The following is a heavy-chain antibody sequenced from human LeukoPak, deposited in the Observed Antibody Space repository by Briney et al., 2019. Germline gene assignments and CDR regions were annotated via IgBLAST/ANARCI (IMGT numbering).Heavy chain of an antibody. D-gene: IGHD1-26*01. V-gene: IGHV3-74*01. CDR2: IHSYGRTT. CDR1: GFIFSDYL. CDR3: ARDTYSIAE. Sequence: GGSLRLSCSASGFIFSDYLMHWVRQAPGKGLVWVSLIHSYGRTTNYADSVKGRFTISRDNAKNTLYLQMNSLRVEDTAVYYCARDTYSIAEWGQGTLVTVSS. J-gene: IGHJ4*02.